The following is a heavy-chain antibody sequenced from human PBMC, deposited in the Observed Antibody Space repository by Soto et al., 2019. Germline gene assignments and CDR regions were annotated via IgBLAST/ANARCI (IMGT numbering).Heavy chain of an antibody. D-gene: IGHD3-3*02. J-gene: IGHJ6*02. CDR1: GGSITSYY. Sequence: SETLSLTCTVSGGSITSYYWSWIRQPAGKGLEWIGRTYITGDSNYSPSLKSRVTMSLDTSKNQFSLKLSSATAADTAVYYCARDMSVFGGMDVWGRGTTVTV. CDR2: TYITGDS. CDR3: ARDMSVFGGMDV. V-gene: IGHV4-4*07.